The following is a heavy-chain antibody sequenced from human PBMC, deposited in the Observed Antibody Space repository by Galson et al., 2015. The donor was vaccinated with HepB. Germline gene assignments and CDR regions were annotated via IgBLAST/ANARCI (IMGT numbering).Heavy chain of an antibody. D-gene: IGHD2-15*01. Sequence: SLRLSCAASGFNFNVYSMNWVRQAPGTGLEWIAFINSGSSTSYYADSVRGRFTISRDNAASSLFLQMNSLRAGDTAVYYCARDRCSGSTCYSSFSMDVWGQGTTVTVSS. CDR3: ARDRCSGSTCYSSFSMDV. J-gene: IGHJ6*02. CDR1: GFNFNVYS. V-gene: IGHV3-48*01. CDR2: INSGSSTS.